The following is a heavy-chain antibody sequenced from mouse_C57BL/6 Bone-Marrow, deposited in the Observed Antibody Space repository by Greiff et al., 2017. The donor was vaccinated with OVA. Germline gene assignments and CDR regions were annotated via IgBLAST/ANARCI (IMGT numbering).Heavy chain of an antibody. D-gene: IGHD2-3*01. CDR1: GYTFTNYW. V-gene: IGHV1-63*01. CDR2: IYPGGGYT. CDR3: ARSIPYAMDY. J-gene: IGHJ4*01. Sequence: LVESGAELVRPGTSVKMSCKASGYTFTNYWIGWAKQRPGHGLEWIGDIYPGGGYTNYNEKFKGKATLTADKSSSTAYMQFSSLTSEDSAIYYCARSIPYAMDYWGQGTSVTVSS.